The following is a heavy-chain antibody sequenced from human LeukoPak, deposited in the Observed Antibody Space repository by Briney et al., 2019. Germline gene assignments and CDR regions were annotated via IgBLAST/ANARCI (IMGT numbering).Heavy chain of an antibody. CDR2: TYYRSKWFS. Sequence: QTLSLTCAISGDSVSSNSTAWNWIRQSPSRGLEWLGRTYYRSKWFSDYAVSVKSRITINPDTSKNQFSLQLNSVTPEDTAVYYCARGSRIAVRLDYWGQGTLVTVSS. V-gene: IGHV6-1*01. D-gene: IGHD6-19*01. CDR1: GDSVSSNSTA. J-gene: IGHJ4*02. CDR3: ARGSRIAVRLDY.